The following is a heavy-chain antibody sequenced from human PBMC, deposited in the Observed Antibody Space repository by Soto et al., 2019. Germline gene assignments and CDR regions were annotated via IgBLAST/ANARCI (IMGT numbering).Heavy chain of an antibody. CDR3: ARDPGFDFWSGYYQGSWFDP. D-gene: IGHD3-3*01. CDR1: GGSFSGYY. Sequence: NPSETLSLTCAVYGGSFSGYYRSWIRQPPGKGLEWIGEINHSGSTNYNPSLKSRVTIPVDTSKNQFSLKLSSVTAADTAVYYCARDPGFDFWSGYYQGSWFDPWGQGTLVTVSS. V-gene: IGHV4-34*01. J-gene: IGHJ5*02. CDR2: INHSGST.